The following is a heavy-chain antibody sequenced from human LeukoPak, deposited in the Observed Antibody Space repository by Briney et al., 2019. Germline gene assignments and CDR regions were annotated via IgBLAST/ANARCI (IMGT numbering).Heavy chain of an antibody. J-gene: IGHJ4*02. CDR3: ARRNIVVVPAAKTRGVFDY. CDR1: GGSFSGYY. D-gene: IGHD2-2*01. Sequence: SETLSLTCAVYGGSFSGYYWSWIRQPPGKGLEWIGEINHSGSTNYNPSLKSRVTISVDTSKNQFSLKLSSVTAADTAVYYCARRNIVVVPAAKTRGVFDYWGQGTLVTVSS. V-gene: IGHV4-34*01. CDR2: INHSGST.